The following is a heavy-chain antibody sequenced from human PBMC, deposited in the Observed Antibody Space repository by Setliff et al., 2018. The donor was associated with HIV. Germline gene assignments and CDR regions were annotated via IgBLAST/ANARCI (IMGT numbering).Heavy chain of an antibody. CDR2: ISTETGTP. J-gene: IGHJ2*01. D-gene: IGHD4-17*01. V-gene: IGHV7-4-1*01. Sequence: ASVKVSCKASGYTLTTFGLSWVRQAPGQGLEWMGWISTETGTPMYAQGFTGRFVFSLDTSISTAYLQIDSLNAEDTAVYYCARYGSDWFFDLWGCGTLVTVSS. CDR3: ARYGSDWFFDL. CDR1: GYTLTTFG.